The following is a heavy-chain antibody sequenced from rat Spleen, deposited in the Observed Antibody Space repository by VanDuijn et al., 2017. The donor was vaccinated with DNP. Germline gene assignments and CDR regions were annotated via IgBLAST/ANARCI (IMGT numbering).Heavy chain of an antibody. V-gene: IGHV5-46*01. J-gene: IGHJ2*01. CDR1: GFTFSNFP. CDR2: ISTSGVVT. CDR3: TRGVYYGSSWAFDY. D-gene: IGHD1-6*01. Sequence: EVQLIESGGGLVQPGRSLRLSCTVSGFTFSNFPMAWVRQAPTKGLEWVADISTSGVVTYYRDSVKGRFTISRDNTENILYLQMNSLKSEDKATYYCTRGVYYGSSWAFDYWGHGVMVTVSS.